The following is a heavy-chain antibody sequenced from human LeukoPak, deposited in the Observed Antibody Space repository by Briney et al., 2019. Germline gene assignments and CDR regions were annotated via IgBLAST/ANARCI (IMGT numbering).Heavy chain of an antibody. CDR1: GLTFSNYA. J-gene: IGHJ4*02. D-gene: IGHD3-22*01. Sequence: GGSLRLSCAASGLTFSNYAMNWVRQASGKGLEWVSAISGSGGSTYYADSVKGRFTISRDNSKNALYLQMNSLRAEDTAVYYCAKVGYYDSSGYYYWGQGTLVTVSS. CDR2: ISGSGGST. CDR3: AKVGYYDSSGYYY. V-gene: IGHV3-23*01.